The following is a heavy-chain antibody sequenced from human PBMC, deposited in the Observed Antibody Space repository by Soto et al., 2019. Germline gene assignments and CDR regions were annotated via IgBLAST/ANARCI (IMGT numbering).Heavy chain of an antibody. V-gene: IGHV3-23*01. D-gene: IGHD6-13*01. CDR2: ISGSGGST. J-gene: IGHJ4*02. Sequence: PGGSLRLSCAASGFTFSSYAMSWVRQAPGKGLEWVSAISGSGGSTYYADSVKGRFTISRDNSKNTLYLQMNSLRAEDTAVYYCAKSPGYSSSWYDRMSLFDYWGQGTLVTVSS. CDR3: AKSPGYSSSWYDRMSLFDY. CDR1: GFTFSSYA.